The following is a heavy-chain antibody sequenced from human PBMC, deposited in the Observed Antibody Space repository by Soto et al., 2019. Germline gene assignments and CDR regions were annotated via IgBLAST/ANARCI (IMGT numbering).Heavy chain of an antibody. D-gene: IGHD1-1*01. CDR3: ARYTIKALCFDP. CDR1: GGSISSGDYY. CDR2: IYYSGST. V-gene: IGHV4-39*01. J-gene: IGHJ5*02. Sequence: QLQLQESGPGLVKPSETLSLTCTVSGGSISSGDYYWGLIRQPPGKGLEWIGSIYYSGSTYNNPSLKSRVTISVDTSKNQFSLKLSSVTAADTAVYYCARYTIKALCFDPWGQGTLVTVSS.